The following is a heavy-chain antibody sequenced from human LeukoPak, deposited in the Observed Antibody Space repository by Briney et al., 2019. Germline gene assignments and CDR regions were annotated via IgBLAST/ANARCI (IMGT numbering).Heavy chain of an antibody. Sequence: PGGSLRLSCAASGFTFSSYGMSWVRQPPGKGLEWIGSIYYSGSTYYNPSLKSRVTISVDTSKNQFSLKLSSVTAADTAVYYCARPSLALAGIVGEEDDYWGQGTLVTVSS. CDR2: IYYSGST. CDR1: GFTFSSYG. J-gene: IGHJ4*02. CDR3: ARPSLALAGIVGEEDDY. V-gene: IGHV4-39*01. D-gene: IGHD6-19*01.